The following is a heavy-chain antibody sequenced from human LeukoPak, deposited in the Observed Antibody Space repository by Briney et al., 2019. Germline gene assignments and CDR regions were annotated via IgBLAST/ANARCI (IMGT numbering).Heavy chain of an antibody. CDR2: IKQDGSEK. D-gene: IGHD6-25*01. V-gene: IGHV3-7*01. Sequence: GGSLRLSCAASGFTFSTYWMTWVRQAPGKGLEWVANIKQDGSEKYYVDSVKGRFTFSRDNAKNSLYLQMNSLSAEDTAVYYCARIGYSSGSLDYWGQGTLVTVSS. CDR3: ARIGYSSGSLDY. CDR1: GFTFSTYW. J-gene: IGHJ4*02.